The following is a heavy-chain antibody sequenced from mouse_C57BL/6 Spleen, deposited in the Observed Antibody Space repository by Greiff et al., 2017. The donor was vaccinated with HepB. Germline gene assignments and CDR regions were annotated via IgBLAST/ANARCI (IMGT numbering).Heavy chain of an antibody. Sequence: QVHVKQPGAELVMPGASVKLSCKASGYTFTSYWMHWVKQRPGQGLEWIGEIDPSDSYTNYNQKFKGKSTLTVDKSSSTAYMQLSSLTSEDSAVYYCARGSTTVVATRGFAYWGQGTLVTVSA. J-gene: IGHJ3*01. CDR3: ARGSTTVVATRGFAY. V-gene: IGHV1-69*01. D-gene: IGHD1-1*01. CDR1: GYTFTSYW. CDR2: IDPSDSYT.